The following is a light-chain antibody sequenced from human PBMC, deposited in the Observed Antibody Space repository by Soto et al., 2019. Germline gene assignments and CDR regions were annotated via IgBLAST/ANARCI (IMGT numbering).Light chain of an antibody. CDR3: CSYTCSSTLGV. V-gene: IGLV2-14*01. CDR1: SSDVGGYNY. J-gene: IGLJ2*01. Sequence: QSALTQPASVSGSPGQSITISCTGTSSDVGGYNYVSWYQQHPGKAPKLMIYDVSNRPSGVSNRFSGSKSGNTASLTISGLQAEDEDDYYCCSYTCSSTLGVFGGGTKVTVL. CDR2: DVS.